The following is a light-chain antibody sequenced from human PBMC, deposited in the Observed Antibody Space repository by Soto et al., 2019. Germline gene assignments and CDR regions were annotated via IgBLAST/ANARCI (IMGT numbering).Light chain of an antibody. CDR1: QSISSY. J-gene: IGKJ4*01. CDR2: AAS. CDR3: QQSYSTPLT. V-gene: IGKV1-39*01. Sequence: DIQMTQSPCSLSASVGDRVTITCRASQSISSYLNWYQQKPGKAPKLLIYAASSLQSGVPSRFSGSGSGTDFTLTISSLQPEDFATYYCQQSYSTPLTFVGGTKVEIK.